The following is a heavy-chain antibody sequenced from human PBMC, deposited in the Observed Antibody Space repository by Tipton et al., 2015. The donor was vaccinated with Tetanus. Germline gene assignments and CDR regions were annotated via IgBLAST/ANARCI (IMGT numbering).Heavy chain of an antibody. D-gene: IGHD4-11*01. CDR1: DSIASHSYV. J-gene: IGHJ3*02. CDR2: IHHSGLA. CDR3: ARNVYTVTNDAFDI. V-gene: IGHV4-30-4*01. Sequence: LRLSCAVSDSIASHSYVTWVRQPPGKGLEWIAFIHHSGLAFSKPSLKSRVSISIDTSQNQFSLRLTSVTAADTAVYFCARNVYTVTNDAFDIWGHGTLVNVSS.